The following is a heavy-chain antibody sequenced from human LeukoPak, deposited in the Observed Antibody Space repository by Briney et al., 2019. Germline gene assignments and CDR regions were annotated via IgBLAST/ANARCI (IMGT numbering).Heavy chain of an antibody. CDR1: GFTFSNYW. CDR2: INTDGSVT. Sequence: GGSLRLSCAASGFTFSNYWMHWVRQASGKGLVWIPRINTDGSVTDYADSVKGRFTISRDNAKNTVYLQMSSLITEDTALYYCTRSFGGSGDYWGQGTLVTVSS. V-gene: IGHV3-74*01. J-gene: IGHJ4*02. CDR3: TRSFGGSGDY. D-gene: IGHD4-23*01.